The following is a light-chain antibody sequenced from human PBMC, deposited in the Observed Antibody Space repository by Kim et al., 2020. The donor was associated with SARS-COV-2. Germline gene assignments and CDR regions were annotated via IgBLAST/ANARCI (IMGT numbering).Light chain of an antibody. CDR1: QSIRNW. CDR3: QQYNGT. Sequence: TLSASVGDRVTITCRASQSIRNWLAWYQQKPRKTPKVLIYKASNLESGVPSRFSGSGSGTEFTLTISSLQPDDFATYYCQQYNGTFGQGTKVDIK. CDR2: KAS. V-gene: IGKV1-5*03. J-gene: IGKJ1*01.